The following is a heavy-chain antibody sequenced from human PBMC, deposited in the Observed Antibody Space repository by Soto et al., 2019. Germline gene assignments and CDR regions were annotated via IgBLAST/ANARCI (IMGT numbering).Heavy chain of an antibody. Sequence: QVQLQESGPGLVKPSETLSLTCTVSGGSISSYYWSWIRQPPGKGLEWIGYIYYSGSTNYNPSLKSRVTISVDTSKNQFSLKLSSVTAADTAVYYCARMAHYYDSSGYYRGAFDIWGQGTMVTVSS. CDR1: GGSISSYY. V-gene: IGHV4-59*01. J-gene: IGHJ3*02. D-gene: IGHD3-22*01. CDR3: ARMAHYYDSSGYYRGAFDI. CDR2: IYYSGST.